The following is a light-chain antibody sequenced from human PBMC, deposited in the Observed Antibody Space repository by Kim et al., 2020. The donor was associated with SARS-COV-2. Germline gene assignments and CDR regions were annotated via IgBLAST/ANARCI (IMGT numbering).Light chain of an antibody. CDR1: QGINTY. Sequence: IRMTQSPSSFSASTGDRVTITCRASQGINTYVAWYQQKPGKAPKLLIYGASTLHSGVPSRFSGSGSGIDFTLTINWLQSEDFATYYCQQYYTYPSFGHGTRLEIK. V-gene: IGKV1-8*01. J-gene: IGKJ5*01. CDR2: GAS. CDR3: QQYYTYPS.